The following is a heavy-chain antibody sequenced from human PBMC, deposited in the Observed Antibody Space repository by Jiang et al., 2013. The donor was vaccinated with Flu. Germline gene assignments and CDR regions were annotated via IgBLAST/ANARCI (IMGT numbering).Heavy chain of an antibody. J-gene: IGHJ4*02. D-gene: IGHD2-8*01. CDR2: INPSGGST. Sequence: SGAEVKKPGASVKVSCKASGYTFTGYYMHWVRQAPGQGLEWMGIINPSGGSTSYAQKFQGRVTMTRDTSTSTVYMELSSLRSEDTAVYYCARDGRAIVLMVYALNGGYYFDYWGQGTLVTVSS. CDR3: ARDGRAIVLMVYALNGGYYFDY. CDR1: GYTFTGYY. V-gene: IGHV1-46*01.